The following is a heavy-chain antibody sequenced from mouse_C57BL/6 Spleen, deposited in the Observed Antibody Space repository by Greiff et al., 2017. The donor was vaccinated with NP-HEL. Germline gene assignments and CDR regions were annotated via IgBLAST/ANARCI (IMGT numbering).Heavy chain of an antibody. CDR1: GFSFNTYA. D-gene: IGHD3-1*01. J-gene: IGHJ4*01. CDR3: VRHARGYYYAMDY. Sequence: EVQGVESGGGLVQPKGSLKLSCAASGFSFNTYAMNWVRQAPGKGLEWVARIRSKSNNYATYYADSVKDRFTISRDDSESMLYLQMNNLKTEDTAMYYCVRHARGYYYAMDYWGQGTSVTVSS. V-gene: IGHV10-1*01. CDR2: IRSKSNNYAT.